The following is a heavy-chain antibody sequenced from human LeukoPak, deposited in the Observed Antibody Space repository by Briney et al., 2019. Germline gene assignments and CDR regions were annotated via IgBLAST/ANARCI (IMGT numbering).Heavy chain of an antibody. CDR3: ARVRSGSLGYYGMDV. J-gene: IGHJ6*02. CDR2: IGIVGDT. D-gene: IGHD1-26*01. CDR1: GFTFSSYD. Sequence: GGSLRLSCAASGFTFSSYDMHWVRQVTGKDLEWVSDIGIVGDTYYAGSVKGRFTISRENAKNSLYLQMNSLRAGDTAVYYCARVRSGSLGYYGMDVWGQGTTVTVSS. V-gene: IGHV3-13*01.